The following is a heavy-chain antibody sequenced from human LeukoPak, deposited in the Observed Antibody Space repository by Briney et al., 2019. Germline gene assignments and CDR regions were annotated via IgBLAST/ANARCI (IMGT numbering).Heavy chain of an antibody. V-gene: IGHV4-34*01. Sequence: SETLSLTCAVYGGSFSGYYWSWIRQPPGKGLEWIGEINHSGSTNYNPSLKSRVTISVDTSKNQFSLKLSSVTAADTAVYYCARGTNPDYYDSSGYLDYWGQGTLVTVSS. CDR2: INHSGST. J-gene: IGHJ4*02. CDR3: ARGTNPDYYDSSGYLDY. CDR1: GGSFSGYY. D-gene: IGHD3-22*01.